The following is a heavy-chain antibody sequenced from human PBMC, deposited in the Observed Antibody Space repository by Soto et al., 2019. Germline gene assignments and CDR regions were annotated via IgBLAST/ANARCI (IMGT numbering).Heavy chain of an antibody. D-gene: IGHD3-22*01. CDR1: GFTFSSYA. V-gene: IGHV3-23*01. CDR2: ISGSGGST. CDR3: ANRGGYYYDSSGYYHDAFDI. J-gene: IGHJ3*02. Sequence: PGGSLRLSCAASGFTFSSYAMSWVRQAPGKGLEWVSAISGSGGSTYYADSVKGRFTISRDNSKTTLYLQMNSLRAEDTAVYYCANRGGYYYDSSGYYHDAFDIWGQGTMVTVSS.